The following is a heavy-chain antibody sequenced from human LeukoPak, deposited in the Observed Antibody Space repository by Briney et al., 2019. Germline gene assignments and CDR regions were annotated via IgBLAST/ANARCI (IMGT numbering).Heavy chain of an antibody. CDR2: ISGSGGST. CDR1: GFTFSRYA. V-gene: IGHV3-23*01. J-gene: IGHJ4*02. Sequence: PGGSLRLSRAASGFTFSRYAMSLVRQAPGKGLEGVAAISGSGGSTYYADSVKGRFTISRDNSKNTLYLQMNSLRAEDTAVYYCAKDRPYYYGSGSYGYWGQGTLVTVSS. D-gene: IGHD3-10*01. CDR3: AKDRPYYYGSGSYGY.